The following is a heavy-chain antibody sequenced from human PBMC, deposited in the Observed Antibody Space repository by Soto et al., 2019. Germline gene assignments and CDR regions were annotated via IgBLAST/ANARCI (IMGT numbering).Heavy chain of an antibody. CDR2: IYTSGST. Sequence: VQLQESGPGLLKPSETLSLTCTVSGGSISSYYWSWILQPAGKGLEWIGRIYTSGSTNYNPSLKSRVTMSVDTSKNQFSLKMSAVNAADTAVYYFATAFSINSCYDVCDCWGQGNLVTVSS. CDR1: GGSISSYY. V-gene: IGHV4-4*07. CDR3: ATAFSINSCYDVCDC. J-gene: IGHJ4*02. D-gene: IGHD2-2*01.